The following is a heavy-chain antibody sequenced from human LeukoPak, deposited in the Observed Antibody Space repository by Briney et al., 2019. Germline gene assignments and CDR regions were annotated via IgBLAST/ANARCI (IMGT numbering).Heavy chain of an antibody. CDR1: GFTSSSYE. Sequence: PGGSLLLSCAASGFTSSSYEMNWVRQAPGKGLEWVSYISSSGSTIYYADSVKGRFTISRDNAKNSLYLQMNSLRAEDTAVYYCARDHPKYYFDYWGQGTLVTVSS. CDR3: ARDHPKYYFDY. J-gene: IGHJ4*02. CDR2: ISSSGSTI. V-gene: IGHV3-48*03.